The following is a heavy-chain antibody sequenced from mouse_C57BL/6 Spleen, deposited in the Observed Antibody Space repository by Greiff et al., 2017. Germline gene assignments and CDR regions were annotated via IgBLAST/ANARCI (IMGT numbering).Heavy chain of an antibody. J-gene: IGHJ4*01. V-gene: IGHV1-39*01. CDR2: INPNYGTT. CDR1: GYSFTDYN. Sequence: VQLQQSGPGLVKPGASVKISCKASGYSFTDYNMNWVRQSHGKGLEWIGVINPNYGTTSYNKKFKGKATLTVDKSSSTAYMQLNSLTSEDSAVYYGARYPYDYDEDNYARDYWGQGTSVTVSS. D-gene: IGHD2-4*01. CDR3: ARYPYDYDEDNYARDY.